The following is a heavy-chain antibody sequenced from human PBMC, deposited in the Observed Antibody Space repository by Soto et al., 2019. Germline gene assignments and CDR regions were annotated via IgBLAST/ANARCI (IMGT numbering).Heavy chain of an antibody. CDR2: ISGSGGST. CDR3: AKSDSSSWSRFDY. CDR1: GFTFSSYA. Sequence: LRLSCAASGFTFSSYAMSWVRQAPGKGLEWVSAISGSGGSTYYADSVKGRFTISRDNSKNTLYLQMNSLRAEDTAVYYCAKSDSSSWSRFDYWGQGTLVTVSS. J-gene: IGHJ4*02. V-gene: IGHV3-23*01. D-gene: IGHD6-13*01.